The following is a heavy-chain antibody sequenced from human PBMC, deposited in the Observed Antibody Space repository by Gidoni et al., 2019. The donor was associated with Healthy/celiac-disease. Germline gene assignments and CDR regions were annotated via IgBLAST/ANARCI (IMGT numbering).Heavy chain of an antibody. D-gene: IGHD2-15*01. CDR3: ASLDIVVVVAATGDDAFDI. CDR2: ISSSSSYI. V-gene: IGHV3-21*01. CDR1: GFTLSSYS. Sequence: EVQLVESGGGLVKPGGSLRLSCAASGFTLSSYSMNWVRQAPGKGLEWVSSISSSSSYIYYADSVKGRFTISRDNAKNSLYLQMNSLRAEDTAVYYCASLDIVVVVAATGDDAFDIWGQGTMVTVSS. J-gene: IGHJ3*02.